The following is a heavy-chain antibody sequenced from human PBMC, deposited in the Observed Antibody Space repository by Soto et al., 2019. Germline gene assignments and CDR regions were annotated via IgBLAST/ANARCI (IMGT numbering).Heavy chain of an antibody. CDR3: GRDRGTITGTTRWFDP. D-gene: IGHD1-7*01. Sequence: SVKVSCKASGGTFSSYAISWVRQAPGQGLEWMGGIIPIFGTANYAQKFQGRVTITADESTSTAYMELSSLRSEDTAVYYCGRDRGTITGTTRWFDPWGQGTLVTVSS. CDR2: IIPIFGTA. CDR1: GGTFSSYA. V-gene: IGHV1-69*13. J-gene: IGHJ5*02.